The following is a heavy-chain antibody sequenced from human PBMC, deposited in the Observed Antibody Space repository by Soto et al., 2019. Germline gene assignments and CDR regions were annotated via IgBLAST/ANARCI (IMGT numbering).Heavy chain of an antibody. V-gene: IGHV5-51*01. D-gene: IGHD3-3*01. CDR3: ARGGVSTRNFDY. CDR2: IYPSDSDT. CDR1: GYHFAGYW. Sequence: PGESLKISCKGSGYHFAGYWIAWVRQMPGKGLELMGIIYPSDSDTRYRPSFQGQVTISADKSISSAYLQWSSLRASDTAMYYCARGGVSTRNFDYWGQGTPVTVSS. J-gene: IGHJ4*02.